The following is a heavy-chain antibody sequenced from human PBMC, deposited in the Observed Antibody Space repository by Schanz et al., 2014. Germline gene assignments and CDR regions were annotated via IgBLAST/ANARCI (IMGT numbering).Heavy chain of an antibody. J-gene: IGHJ5*02. D-gene: IGHD3-10*01. V-gene: IGHV1-2*06. Sequence: QVQLVQSGGEVKKPGASVRVSCKSSGYTFTDYHIHWVRQAPGQGLEYMGRINPNSGGTNFAQKFKGRVTMTRDTSISTVYMELSRLRSDDTAVYYCAREGTVIRGLSGWFDPWGQGTLVTVSS. CDR1: GYTFTDYH. CDR2: INPNSGGT. CDR3: AREGTVIRGLSGWFDP.